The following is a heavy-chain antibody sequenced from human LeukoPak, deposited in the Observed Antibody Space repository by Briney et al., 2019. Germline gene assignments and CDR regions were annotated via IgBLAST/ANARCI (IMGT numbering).Heavy chain of an antibody. D-gene: IGHD3-3*01. V-gene: IGHV4-38-2*01. Sequence: PSETLSLTCAVSGYSISSGYYWGWIRQPPGKGLEWIGSIYHSGSTYYNPSLKSRVTISVDTSKNQFSLKLSSVTAADTAVYYCARHSGGYYDFWSGYSDYWGQGTLVTVSS. CDR2: IYHSGST. J-gene: IGHJ4*02. CDR3: ARHSGGYYDFWSGYSDY. CDR1: GYSISSGYY.